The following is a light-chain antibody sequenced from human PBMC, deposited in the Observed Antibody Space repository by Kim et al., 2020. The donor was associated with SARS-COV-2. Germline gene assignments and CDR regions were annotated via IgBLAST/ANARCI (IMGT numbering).Light chain of an antibody. CDR2: DAS. CDR1: QSINIW. J-gene: IGKJ1*01. Sequence: DIQMTQSPSTLSTSVGDRVTITCRASQSINIWLAWYQQKPGKAPNLLIYDASILESGVPSRFSGSGSGTQFTLTISSPQPDDFATNYCQEYKSDSWTFGQGTKVDIK. V-gene: IGKV1-5*01. CDR3: QEYKSDSWT.